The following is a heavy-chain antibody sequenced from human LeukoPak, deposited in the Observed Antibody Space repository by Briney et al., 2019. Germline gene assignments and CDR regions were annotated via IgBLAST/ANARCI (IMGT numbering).Heavy chain of an antibody. CDR1: GFALSSNY. D-gene: IGHD3-10*01. Sequence: PGGSLRLSCAVSGFALSSNYMTWVRQAPGKGLEWVSVIYSGGSTYYADSVKGRFTISRDNSENTVYLQMSSLRAEDTAVYYCARDFSGVDYFDYWGQGTLVTVSS. CDR2: IYSGGST. CDR3: ARDFSGVDYFDY. V-gene: IGHV3-53*01. J-gene: IGHJ4*02.